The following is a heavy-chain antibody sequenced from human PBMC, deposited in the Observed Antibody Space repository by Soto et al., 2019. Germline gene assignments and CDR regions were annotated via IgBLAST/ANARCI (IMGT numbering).Heavy chain of an antibody. Sequence: QVQLVQSGGEVKRPGASVKVSCKASGYMFSNYAISLVRQTPGQGLEWMGWINVYNGNTNYEQKFQGRVTMATDTSTNTAYLDLRSVRSDDTAVYFCARDLSRGWFDYWGQGTLVVVSS. J-gene: IGHJ4*02. CDR1: GYMFSNYA. V-gene: IGHV1-18*01. CDR3: ARDLSRGWFDY. D-gene: IGHD6-19*01. CDR2: INVYNGNT.